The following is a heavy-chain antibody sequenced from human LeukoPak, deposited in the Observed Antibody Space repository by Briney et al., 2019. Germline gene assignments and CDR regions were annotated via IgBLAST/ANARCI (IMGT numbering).Heavy chain of an antibody. CDR3: ASHLRFGSH. D-gene: IGHD3-10*01. CDR1: GYNFNKHW. V-gene: IGHV5-51*01. CDR2: IYPGDSDA. J-gene: IGHJ4*02. Sequence: GESLKISCTGSGYNFNKHWIGWVRQMPGKGLEWMGNIYPGDSDARYSPSFEGQVTISADKSLSTVFLQWSSLKASDTAMYYCASHLRFGSHWGQGTLVTVSS.